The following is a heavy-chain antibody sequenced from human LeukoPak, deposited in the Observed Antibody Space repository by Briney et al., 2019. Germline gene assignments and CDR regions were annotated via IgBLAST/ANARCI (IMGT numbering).Heavy chain of an antibody. J-gene: IGHJ4*02. CDR2: INHSGST. CDR1: GGSFSGYY. CDR3: ARHRTGYSSSWYAYYFDY. V-gene: IGHV4-34*01. D-gene: IGHD6-13*01. Sequence: SETLSLTCAVYGGSFSGYYWSWIRQPPGKGLEWIGEINHSGSTNYNPSLKSRVTISVDTSKNQFSLKLSSVTAADTAVYYCARHRTGYSSSWYAYYFDYWGQGTLVTVSS.